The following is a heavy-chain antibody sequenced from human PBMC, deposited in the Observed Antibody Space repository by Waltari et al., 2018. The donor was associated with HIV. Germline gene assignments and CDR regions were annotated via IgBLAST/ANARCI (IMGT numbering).Heavy chain of an antibody. CDR3: ARGSGYSGYGAFGFRDY. J-gene: IGHJ4*02. Sequence: QLQLQESGSGLVKPSQTLSLTCAVSGGSISSGGYSWSWIRQPPGKGLEWIGYIYHSGSTYYNPSLKSRVTISVDRSKNQFSLKLSSVTAADTAVYYCARGSGYSGYGAFGFRDYWGQGTLVTVSS. D-gene: IGHD5-12*01. CDR1: GGSISSGGYS. V-gene: IGHV4-30-2*01. CDR2: IYHSGST.